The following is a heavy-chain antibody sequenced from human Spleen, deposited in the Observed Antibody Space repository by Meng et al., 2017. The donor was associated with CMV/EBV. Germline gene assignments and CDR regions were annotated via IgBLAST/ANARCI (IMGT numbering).Heavy chain of an antibody. CDR2: IRYDGSNK. Sequence: GESLKISCAASGFTFSSYSMNWVRQAPGKGLEWVAFIRYDGSNKYYADSVKGRFTISRDNSKNTLYLQMNSLRAEDTAVYYCAKDLVAEDYYYGMDVWGQGTTVTVSS. CDR3: AKDLVAEDYYYGMDV. J-gene: IGHJ6*02. V-gene: IGHV3-30*02. CDR1: GFTFSSYS. D-gene: IGHD6-6*01.